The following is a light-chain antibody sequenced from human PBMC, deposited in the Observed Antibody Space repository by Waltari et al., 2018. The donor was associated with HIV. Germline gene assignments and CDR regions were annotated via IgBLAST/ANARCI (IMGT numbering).Light chain of an antibody. J-gene: IGKJ4*01. CDR2: AAS. CDR1: QHINMS. V-gene: IGKV1-39*01. CDR3: QQSFSLPLT. Sequence: DIQITQSPSSLSASIGDRVTITCRTSQHINMSLNWYQQKPGKAPSLLIFAASTLHTGVPSRFSASGSGTTFSLAISSLQVDDLATYYCQQSFSLPLTFGAGTKVEI.